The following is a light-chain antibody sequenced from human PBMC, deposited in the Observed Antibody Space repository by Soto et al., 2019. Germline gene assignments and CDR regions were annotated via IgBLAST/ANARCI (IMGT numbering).Light chain of an antibody. CDR3: QQRSNWPSWT. CDR2: DAS. CDR1: QSVINY. J-gene: IGKJ1*01. V-gene: IGKV3-11*01. Sequence: EIVLTQSPATLSLSPGERATLSCRASQSVINYLARYQQKPGQAPRLLIYDASNRATGIPARFSGSGSGTDFTLTISSLEPEDFAVYYCQQRSNWPSWTFGQGTKVEIK.